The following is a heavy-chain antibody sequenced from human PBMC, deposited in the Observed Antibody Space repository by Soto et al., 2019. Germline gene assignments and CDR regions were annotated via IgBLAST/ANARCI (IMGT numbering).Heavy chain of an antibody. CDR2: IIPIFGTA. V-gene: IGHV1-69*01. Sequence: QVQLVQSGAEVKKPASSVKVSCKASGGTFSSYAISWVRQAPGKGLEWMGGIIPIFGTANYAQKFQGRVTITADESTSIAYMELGSLRSEDTAVYYCASGDEAPYYYYYGMDVWGQGTTVTVS. CDR1: GGTFSSYA. CDR3: ASGDEAPYYYYYGMDV. J-gene: IGHJ6*02.